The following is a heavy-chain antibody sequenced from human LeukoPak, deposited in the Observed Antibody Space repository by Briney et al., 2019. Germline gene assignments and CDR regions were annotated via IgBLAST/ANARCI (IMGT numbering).Heavy chain of an antibody. CDR3: ARQSISGSSLSYFDY. D-gene: IGHD3-22*01. Sequence: ASETLSLTCTVSGGSISSYYWSWIRQPPGKGLEWIGNIYDGGSTNYNPSLKSRVTISVDTSKNQCSLKLSSVTAADTAVYYCARQSISGSSLSYFDYWGQGTLVNVSS. CDR1: GGSISSYY. CDR2: IYDGGST. V-gene: IGHV4-59*01. J-gene: IGHJ4*02.